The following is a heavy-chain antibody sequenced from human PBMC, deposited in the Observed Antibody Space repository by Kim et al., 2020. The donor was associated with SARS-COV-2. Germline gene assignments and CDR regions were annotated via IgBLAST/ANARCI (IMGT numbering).Heavy chain of an antibody. Sequence: SETLSLTCAVYGGSFSGYYWSWIRRPPGKGLEWIGEINHSGSTNYNPSLKSRVTISVDTSKNQFSLKLSSVTAADTAVYYCARATQPYYYYGMDVWGQGT. V-gene: IGHV4-34*01. CDR3: ARATQPYYYYGMDV. CDR1: GGSFSGYY. CDR2: INHSGST. J-gene: IGHJ6*02.